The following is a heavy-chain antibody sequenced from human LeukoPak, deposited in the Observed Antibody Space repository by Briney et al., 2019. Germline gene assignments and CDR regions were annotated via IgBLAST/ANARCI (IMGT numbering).Heavy chain of an antibody. CDR3: ARAYSNYGYYHDMDV. CDR2: IYYSGST. D-gene: IGHD4-11*01. Sequence: SETLSLTCTVSGGSISSYYWSWIRQPPGKGLEWIGYIYYSGSTNYNPSLKSRVTISVDTSKNQFSLKLSSVTAADTAVYYCARAYSNYGYYHDMDVWGKGTTVTVSS. CDR1: GGSISSYY. J-gene: IGHJ6*03. V-gene: IGHV4-59*01.